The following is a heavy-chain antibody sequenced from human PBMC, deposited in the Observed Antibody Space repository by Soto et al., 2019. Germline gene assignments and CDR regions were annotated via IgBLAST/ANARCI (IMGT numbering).Heavy chain of an antibody. CDR1: GGSITSNAYY. V-gene: IGHV4-39*01. CDR2: IYYSGSA. CDR3: ARRPKRGSYSWCFDY. D-gene: IGHD1-26*01. Sequence: QLQLQESGPGLVKPSETLSLTCTVSGGSITSNAYYWGWIRQPLGKGLEWLGYIYYSGSASYNPSLKSRVTMSVDTSKNQFSLKLSSVTAADTAVYYCARRPKRGSYSWCFDYWGQGTLVTVSS. J-gene: IGHJ4*02.